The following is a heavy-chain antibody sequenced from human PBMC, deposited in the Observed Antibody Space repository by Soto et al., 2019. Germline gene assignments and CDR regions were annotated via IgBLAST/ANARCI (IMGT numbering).Heavy chain of an antibody. V-gene: IGHV3-23*01. CDR3: AKFRYPVVVTATHY. CDR1: GFTFSSYA. CDR2: ISGSGGST. D-gene: IGHD2-21*02. J-gene: IGHJ4*02. Sequence: GGSLRLSCAASGFTFSSYAMSWVRQAPGKGLEWVSAISGSGGSTYYADSVKGRFTISRDNSKNTLYLQMNSLRAEDTAVYYCAKFRYPVVVTATHYWGQGTLVTVSS.